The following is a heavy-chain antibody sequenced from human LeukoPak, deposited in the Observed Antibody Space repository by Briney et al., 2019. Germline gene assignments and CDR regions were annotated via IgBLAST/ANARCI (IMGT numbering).Heavy chain of an antibody. CDR1: GGSISSYY. V-gene: IGHV4-4*07. J-gene: IGHJ1*01. Sequence: PSETLSLTCTVSGGSISSYYWSWIRQPAGKGLEWIGRIYTSGSTNYNPSLRSRVTISVDTSKNQFSLKLSSVTAADTAVYYCARDHYYDSSGYTFRHWGQGTLVTVSS. CDR3: ARDHYYDSSGYTFRH. D-gene: IGHD3-22*01. CDR2: IYTSGST.